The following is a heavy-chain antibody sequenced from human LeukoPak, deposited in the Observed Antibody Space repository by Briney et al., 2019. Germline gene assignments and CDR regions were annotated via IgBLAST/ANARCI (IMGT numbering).Heavy chain of an antibody. J-gene: IGHJ4*02. V-gene: IGHV1-8*01. CDR3: ARGDY. CDR2: MNSNSGNT. Sequence: ASVKVSCKASGYIFTNFDINWVRQATGQGLEWVGWMNSNSGNTGYGQKFQGRITLTRDTAISTAYMELTSLRSEDTAVYYCARGDYWGQGTLVTVSS. CDR1: GYIFTNFD.